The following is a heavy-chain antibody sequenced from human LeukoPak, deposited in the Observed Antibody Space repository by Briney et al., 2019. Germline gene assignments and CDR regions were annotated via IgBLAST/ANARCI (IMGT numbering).Heavy chain of an antibody. Sequence: GGSLRLSCAASGFTFSSYSMNWVRQAPGKGLEWVSSISSSSCYIYYADSVKGRFTISRDNAKNSLYLQMNSLRAEDTAVYYCARDPYCGGDCYPDAFDFWGQGTMVTVSS. CDR3: ARDPYCGGDCYPDAFDF. CDR2: ISSSSCYI. V-gene: IGHV3-21*01. CDR1: GFTFSSYS. J-gene: IGHJ3*01. D-gene: IGHD2-21*02.